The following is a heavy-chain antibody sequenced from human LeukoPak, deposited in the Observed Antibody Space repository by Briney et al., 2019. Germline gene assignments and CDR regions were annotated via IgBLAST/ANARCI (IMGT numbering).Heavy chain of an antibody. CDR2: MNPNSGNT. CDR1: GYTFTSYD. J-gene: IGHJ6*03. CDR3: ARGYCSSTSCYRPRYMDV. Sequence: ASVKVSCKASGYTFTSYDINWVRQATGQGLEWMGWMNPNSGNTGYAQKFQGRVTITRNTSISTAYMELSSLRSEDTAVYYCARGYCSSTSCYRPRYMDVWGKGTTVTVSS. D-gene: IGHD2-2*01. V-gene: IGHV1-8*03.